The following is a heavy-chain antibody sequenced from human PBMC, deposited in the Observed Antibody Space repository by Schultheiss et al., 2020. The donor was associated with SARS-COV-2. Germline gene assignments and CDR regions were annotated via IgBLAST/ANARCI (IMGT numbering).Heavy chain of an antibody. CDR3: ARVRGRTGTGYYYYGMDV. Sequence: GGSLRLSCAASGFTFSSYAMHWVRQAPGKGLEWVAVISYDGSNKYYADSVKGRFTISRDNSKNTLYLQMNSLRAEDTAVYYCARVRGRTGTGYYYYGMDVWGQGTTVTVSS. CDR1: GFTFSSYA. CDR2: ISYDGSNK. D-gene: IGHD1-7*01. J-gene: IGHJ6*02. V-gene: IGHV3-30-3*01.